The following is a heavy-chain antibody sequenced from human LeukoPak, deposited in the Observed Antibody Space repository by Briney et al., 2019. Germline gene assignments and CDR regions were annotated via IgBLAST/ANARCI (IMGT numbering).Heavy chain of an antibody. CDR3: AKSCSSTSCSYMDV. D-gene: IGHD2-2*01. J-gene: IGHJ6*03. Sequence: GGSLRLSCAASGFTFSSYGMHWVRQAPGKGLEWVAVISYDGSNKYYADSVKGRFTISRDNSKNTLYLQMNSLRAEDTAVYYCAKSCSSTSCSYMDVWGKGTTVTVSS. V-gene: IGHV3-30*18. CDR2: ISYDGSNK. CDR1: GFTFSSYG.